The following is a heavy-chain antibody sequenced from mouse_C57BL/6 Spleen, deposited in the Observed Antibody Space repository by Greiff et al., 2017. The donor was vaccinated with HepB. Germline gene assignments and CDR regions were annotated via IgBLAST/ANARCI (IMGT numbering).Heavy chain of an antibody. V-gene: IGHV1-15*01. Sequence: VQLQQSGAELVRPGASVTLSCKASGYTFTDYEMHWVKQTPVHGLEWIGAIDPETGGTAYNQKFKGKAILTADKSSSTAYMELRSLTSEDSAVYYCTRSFVRGYFDVWVTGTTVTVAS. CDR3: TRSFVRGYFDV. D-gene: IGHD1-1*01. J-gene: IGHJ1*03. CDR1: GYTFTDYE. CDR2: IDPETGGT.